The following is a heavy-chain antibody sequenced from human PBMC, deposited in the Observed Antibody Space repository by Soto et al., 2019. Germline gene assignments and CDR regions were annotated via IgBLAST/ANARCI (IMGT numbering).Heavy chain of an antibody. D-gene: IGHD3-3*02. CDR2: IYYSGST. CDR1: GGSINIGGYY. J-gene: IGHJ4*02. CDR3: ARTAWHFFDY. Sequence: SETLSLTCTVSGGSINIGGYYWSWIRQHPGKGLEWIGYIYYSGSTFYNPSLKSRVNISFDTSKNQFSLKLNSATAADTAVYYCARTAWHFFDYWGQGTLVTVSS. V-gene: IGHV4-31*03.